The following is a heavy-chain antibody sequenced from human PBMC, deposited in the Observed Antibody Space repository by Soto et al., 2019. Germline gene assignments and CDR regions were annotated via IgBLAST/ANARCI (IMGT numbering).Heavy chain of an antibody. CDR1: EYSFTSYW. Sequence: PGASLKISCKGSEYSFTSYWIGWVRQMPGKGLAWLVIIYHGDSDPRYSPSLQGQVTISAAKSISTAYLQWGSLKASDTAMYDCARPVYSGSYSAFDIWGQGTMVTVSS. V-gene: IGHV5-51*01. CDR3: ARPVYSGSYSAFDI. D-gene: IGHD1-26*01. CDR2: IYHGDSDP. J-gene: IGHJ3*02.